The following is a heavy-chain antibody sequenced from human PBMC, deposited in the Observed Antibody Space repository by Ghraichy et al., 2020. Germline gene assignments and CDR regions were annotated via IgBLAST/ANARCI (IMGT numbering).Heavy chain of an antibody. D-gene: IGHD1-26*01. Sequence: GGSLRLSCAASRFSFSTYGLHWVRQAPGKGLEWVAFIRYDGSDKFYAGSIKGRFTISRDNSKNTLYLEMNSLRAEDTAVYYCAKDSGGYGMDVWGQGTTVTVSS. CDR1: RFSFSTYG. CDR3: AKDSGGYGMDV. CDR2: IRYDGSDK. V-gene: IGHV3-30*02. J-gene: IGHJ6*02.